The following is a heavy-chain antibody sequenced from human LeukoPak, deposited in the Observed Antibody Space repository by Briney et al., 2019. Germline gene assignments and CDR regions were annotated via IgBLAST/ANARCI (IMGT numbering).Heavy chain of an antibody. CDR1: GFTFSSYS. J-gene: IGHJ4*01. CDR3: ARPGGDYSYDSTGLQPPHKNY. Sequence: GGSLSLTSSASGFTFSSYSMNWVRQAPGKGLEWVSSISSSSSYIYYADSVKGRFTISRDNAKNSLYLQMNSLRAEDTAVYYCARPGGDYSYDSTGLQPPHKNYWGNGTLVTVSS. D-gene: IGHD3-22*01. V-gene: IGHV3-21*01. CDR2: ISSSSSYI.